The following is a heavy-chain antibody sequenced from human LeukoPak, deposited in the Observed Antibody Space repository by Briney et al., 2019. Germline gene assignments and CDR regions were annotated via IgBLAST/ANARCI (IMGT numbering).Heavy chain of an antibody. CDR1: GFIFSSSS. D-gene: IGHD6-19*01. CDR2: ITRSYNT. CDR3: AKRAGESSAWAHFDF. Sequence: GGSLRLSCEASGFIFSSSSMLWVRQAPGRGLEWVSYITRSYNTFYADSLKGRFTISRDNAKNSLYLQMNGLRAEDTAVYYCAKRAGESSAWAHFDFWGQGTLVTVSS. V-gene: IGHV3-21*01. J-gene: IGHJ4*02.